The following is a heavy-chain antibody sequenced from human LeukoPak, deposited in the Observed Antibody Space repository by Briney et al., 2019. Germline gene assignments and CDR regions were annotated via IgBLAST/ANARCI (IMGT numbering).Heavy chain of an antibody. Sequence: ASVKVSCKVSGYTLTELSMHWVRQAPGKGREWMGGFDPEDGETIYAQKFQGRVNMTEDTSTPTAYMELSSLRSEDTAVYYCATFNASIAARPVDYYYSMDVWGKGTTVTVSS. CDR2: FDPEDGET. D-gene: IGHD6-6*01. CDR3: ATFNASIAARPVDYYYSMDV. J-gene: IGHJ6*03. V-gene: IGHV1-24*01. CDR1: GYTLTELS.